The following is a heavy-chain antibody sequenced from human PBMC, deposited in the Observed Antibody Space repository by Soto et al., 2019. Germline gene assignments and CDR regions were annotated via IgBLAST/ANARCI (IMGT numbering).Heavy chain of an antibody. CDR1: GGSISSCGYY. J-gene: IGHJ5*02. CDR3: ARAEGELGGSGSPKLLLGAFDP. D-gene: IGHD3-10*01. CDR2: IYYSGST. Sequence: QVQLQESGPGLVKPSQTLSLTCTVSGGSISSCGYYWSWIRQHPGKGLEWIGYIYYSGSTYYNPSLKSRVTISVDTSKNQFPLTLSSVTAADTAVYYCARAEGELGGSGSPKLLLGAFDPWGQGTLVTVSS. V-gene: IGHV4-31*03.